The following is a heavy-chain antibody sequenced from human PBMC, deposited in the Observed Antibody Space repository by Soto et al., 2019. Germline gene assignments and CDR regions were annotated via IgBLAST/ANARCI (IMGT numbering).Heavy chain of an antibody. CDR3: ARSVAVPGAHIAY. CDR1: GGSISGSY. J-gene: IGHJ4*02. CDR2: VYYTGST. D-gene: IGHD6-19*01. V-gene: IGHV4-59*01. Sequence: LSLTCSVSGGSISGSYWSWIRQSPGKGLEWLGYVYYTGSTNYSPSLRSRVSISVDTSKNEFSLRLSSVTAADTAVYFCARSVAVPGAHIAYWGQATQVTVSS.